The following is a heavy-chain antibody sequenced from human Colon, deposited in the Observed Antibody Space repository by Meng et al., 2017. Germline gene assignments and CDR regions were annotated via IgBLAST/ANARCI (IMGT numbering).Heavy chain of an antibody. CDR3: TRGLEFYRFEY. CDR1: GDSVPSKPAV. D-gene: IGHD3-16*02. J-gene: IGHJ4*02. V-gene: IGHV6-1*01. CDR2: TYYRAKWNH. Sequence: HSGPGRVKPPPTLSLPCAISGDSVPSKPAVWNWIRQSPSRGLEWLGRTYYRAKWNHDYAESLRGRITINPDTSNNQISLQLNSVTPEDTAVYYCTRGLEFYRFEYWGQGTLVTVSS.